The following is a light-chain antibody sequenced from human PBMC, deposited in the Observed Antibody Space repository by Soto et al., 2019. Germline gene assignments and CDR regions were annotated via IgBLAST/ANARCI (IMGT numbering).Light chain of an antibody. Sequence: EMVLTQSPGTLSLSQGERATLTCRASHSVSSSYLAWYQQKPGQAPRLLLYDASSMATGIPDRFSGSESGTDFTLTISTLGPEDFAVYYWQQSDSSPPKYTFGQGTNLEIK. J-gene: IGKJ2*01. V-gene: IGKV3-20*01. CDR1: HSVSSSY. CDR2: DAS. CDR3: QQSDSSPPKYT.